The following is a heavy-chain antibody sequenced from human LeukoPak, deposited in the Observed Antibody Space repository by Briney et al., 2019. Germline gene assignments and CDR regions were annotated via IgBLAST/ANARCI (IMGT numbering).Heavy chain of an antibody. V-gene: IGHV3-23*01. CDR2: ISGSGGST. Sequence: PGGSLRLSCAASGFTFSTYAMSWVRQAPGKGLEWVSAISGSGGSTYYADSVKGRFTISRDNSKNTVYLQMNSLRAEDTAVYYCAKWGCTGTNCYPFASWGQGTLVTVSS. CDR1: GFTFSTYA. CDR3: AKWGCTGTNCYPFAS. D-gene: IGHD2-15*01. J-gene: IGHJ4*01.